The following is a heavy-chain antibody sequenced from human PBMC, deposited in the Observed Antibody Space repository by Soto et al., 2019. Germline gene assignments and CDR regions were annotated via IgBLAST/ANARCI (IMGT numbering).Heavy chain of an antibody. D-gene: IGHD4-17*01. V-gene: IGHV3-30*18. J-gene: IGHJ3*02. CDR3: AKYQEYGESAFDI. Sequence: QVQLVESGGGVVQPGRSLRLSCAASGFTFSSYGMHWVRQAPGKGLEWVAVISYDVSNKYYADSVKGRFTISRDNSKNTLYLQMNSLRAEDTAVYYCAKYQEYGESAFDIWGQGTIVTVSS. CDR1: GFTFSSYG. CDR2: ISYDVSNK.